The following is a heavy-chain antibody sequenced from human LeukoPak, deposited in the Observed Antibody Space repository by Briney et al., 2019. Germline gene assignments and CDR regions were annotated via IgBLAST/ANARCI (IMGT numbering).Heavy chain of an antibody. V-gene: IGHV3-9*01. CDR3: AKASYGDNALDY. J-gene: IGHJ4*02. CDR2: ISWNSGSI. Sequence: PLSLPCGASGFTFDEYPMLWARPAPGEALEWVSGISWNSGSIGYADSVKGRFTISRDNAKNSLYLQMNSLRAEDTALYYCAKASYGDNALDYWGQGTLVTVSS. D-gene: IGHD4-17*01. CDR1: GFTFDEYP.